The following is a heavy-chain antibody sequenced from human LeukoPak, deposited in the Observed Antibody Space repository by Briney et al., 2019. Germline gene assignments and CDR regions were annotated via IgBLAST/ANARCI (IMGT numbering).Heavy chain of an antibody. Sequence: PGGSLRLSCAASGFTFSSYAMSWVRQAPGKGLEWVSAISGSGGSTYYADSVKGRFTISRDNSKNTLYLQMNSLRAEDTAVYYCAKGYYYDSSGYSQYYYYGMDVWGQGTTVTVSS. J-gene: IGHJ6*02. CDR3: AKGYYYDSSGYSQYYYYGMDV. CDR2: ISGSGGST. D-gene: IGHD3-22*01. V-gene: IGHV3-23*01. CDR1: GFTFSSYA.